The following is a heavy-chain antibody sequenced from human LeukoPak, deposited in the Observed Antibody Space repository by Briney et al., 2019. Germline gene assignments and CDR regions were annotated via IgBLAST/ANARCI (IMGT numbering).Heavy chain of an antibody. CDR2: INPDSGGT. D-gene: IGHD3-3*01. J-gene: IGHJ4*02. Sequence: ASVKVSCKASGYTFTRYYMHWVRQAPGQGLEWMGWINPDSGGTNYAQKFQGRVTMTRDTSISTAYMELSRLRSDDTAVYYCARGPLLRFLEWLLSYWGQGTLVTVSS. CDR3: ARGPLLRFLEWLLSY. CDR1: GYTFTRYY. V-gene: IGHV1-2*02.